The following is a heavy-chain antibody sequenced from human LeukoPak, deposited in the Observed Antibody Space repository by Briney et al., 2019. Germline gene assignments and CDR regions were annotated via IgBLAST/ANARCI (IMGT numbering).Heavy chain of an antibody. CDR2: ISGSGGST. J-gene: IGHJ4*02. D-gene: IGHD4-17*01. Sequence: GGSLRLSCAAAGFTFSSYAMSWVRQAPGKGLEWVSAISGSGGSTYYADSVQGRFTISRDNSKNTLYLQMNSLRAEDTAVYYCAKGSTVTLIEPWDYWGQGTLVTVSS. CDR1: GFTFSSYA. CDR3: AKGSTVTLIEPWDY. V-gene: IGHV3-23*01.